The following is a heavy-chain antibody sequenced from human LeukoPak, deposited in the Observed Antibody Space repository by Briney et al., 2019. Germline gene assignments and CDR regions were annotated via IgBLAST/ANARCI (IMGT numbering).Heavy chain of an antibody. CDR2: ISYDGSNK. CDR1: GFTFSSYA. V-gene: IGHV3-30*04. Sequence: PGGSLRLSCAASGFTFSSYAMHWVRQAPAKGLEWVAVISYDGSNKYYADSVKGRFTISRDNSKNTLYLQMNSLRAEDTAVYYCARDRLAEMATTRPYYYYYGMDVWGQGTTVTVSS. D-gene: IGHD5-24*01. CDR3: ARDRLAEMATTRPYYYYYGMDV. J-gene: IGHJ6*02.